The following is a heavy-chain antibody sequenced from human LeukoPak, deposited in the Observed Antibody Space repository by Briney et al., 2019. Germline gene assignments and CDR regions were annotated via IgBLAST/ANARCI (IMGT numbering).Heavy chain of an antibody. D-gene: IGHD3-16*01. J-gene: IGHJ4*02. Sequence: PGGSLRLPCVASGFRFSNYGMNWVRQAPGKGLEWVSGIIPTGSTTYYADSVKGRFTISRDNSKNTVYLHLNSLRVEDTAQYYCAKDIRWASFESWGQGTLVTVSS. CDR1: GFRFSNYG. V-gene: IGHV3-23*01. CDR2: IIPTGSTT. CDR3: AKDIRWASFES.